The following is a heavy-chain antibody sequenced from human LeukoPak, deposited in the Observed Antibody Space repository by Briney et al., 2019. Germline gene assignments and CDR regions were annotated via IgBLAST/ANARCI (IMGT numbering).Heavy chain of an antibody. D-gene: IGHD6-6*01. CDR1: GGTFSSYA. J-gene: IGHJ3*02. CDR2: IIPIFGTA. Sequence: ASVKVSCKASGGTFSSYAISWVRQAPGQGLEWMGGIIPIFGTANYAQKFQGRVTITTDESTSTAYMELSSLRSEDTAVYYCGDSSSSGYAFDIWGQGTMVTVSS. V-gene: IGHV1-69*05. CDR3: GDSSSSGYAFDI.